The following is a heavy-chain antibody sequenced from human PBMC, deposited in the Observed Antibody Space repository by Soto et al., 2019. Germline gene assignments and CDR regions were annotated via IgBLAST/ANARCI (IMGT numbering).Heavy chain of an antibody. D-gene: IGHD1-7*01. V-gene: IGHV1-69*12. CDR3: ARVRIGTTSYYFDY. CDR1: GGTFSNYA. CDR2: ILPIFGTA. Sequence: QVQLVQSGAEVKKPGSSVKVSCKASGGTFSNYAISWVRQAPGQGLEWMGGILPIFGTANYAQKFQGRVTITADESTSTAYMELSSLRSEDTAVYYCARVRIGTTSYYFDYWGQGTLVTVSS. J-gene: IGHJ4*02.